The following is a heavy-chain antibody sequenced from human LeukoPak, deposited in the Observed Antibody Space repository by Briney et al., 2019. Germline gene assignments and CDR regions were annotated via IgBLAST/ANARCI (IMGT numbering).Heavy chain of an antibody. CDR1: GFTFSSYA. V-gene: IGHV3-30-3*01. Sequence: GGSLRLSCVASGFTFSSYAMHWVRQAPGKGLEGVAVISYDGSNKYYADSVKGRFTISRDNSKNTLYLQMNSLRAEDTAVYYCARGHYDTSPDYYYGMDVWGQGTTVTVSS. D-gene: IGHD3-9*01. CDR2: ISYDGSNK. J-gene: IGHJ6*02. CDR3: ARGHYDTSPDYYYGMDV.